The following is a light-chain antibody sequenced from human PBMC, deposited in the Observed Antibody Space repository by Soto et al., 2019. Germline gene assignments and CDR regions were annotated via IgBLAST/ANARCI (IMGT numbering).Light chain of an antibody. CDR2: DVN. CDR3: SSYAGSNNFGV. CDR1: SSDVGGYNY. V-gene: IGLV2-11*01. Sequence: QSALTQPRSVSGSPGQSVTISCTGTSSDVGGYNYLSWFQQHPGKAPKLMIYDVNKRPSGVPDRFSGSKSGNTASLTISGLQAEDEADYYCSSYAGSNNFGVFGGGTKLTVL. J-gene: IGLJ2*01.